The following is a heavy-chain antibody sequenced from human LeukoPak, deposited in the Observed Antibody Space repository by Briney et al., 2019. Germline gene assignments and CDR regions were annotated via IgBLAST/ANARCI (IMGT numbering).Heavy chain of an antibody. CDR1: RFTFSSYE. V-gene: IGHV3-48*03. CDR3: ASTNSGWFDY. D-gene: IGHD6-19*01. J-gene: IGHJ4*02. CDR2: ISSSGSTI. Sequence: QPGGSLRLSCAASRFTFSSYEMNWVRQAPGKGLEWVSYISSSGSTIYYADSVKGRFTISRDNAKNSLYLQMNSLRAEDTAVYYCASTNSGWFDYWGQGTLVTVSS.